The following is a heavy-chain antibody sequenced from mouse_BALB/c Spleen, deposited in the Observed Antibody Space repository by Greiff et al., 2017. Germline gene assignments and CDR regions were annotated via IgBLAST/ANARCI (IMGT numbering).Heavy chain of an antibody. CDR1: GYTFSSYW. J-gene: IGHJ4*01. Sequence: QSGAELMKPGASVKISCKATGYTFSSYWIEWVKQRPGHGLEWIGEILPGSGSTNYNEKFKGKATFTADTSSNTAYMQLSSLTSEDSAVYYCARYYYDPSYAMDYWGQGTSVTVSS. CDR3: ARYYYDPSYAMDY. CDR2: ILPGSGST. V-gene: IGHV1-9*01. D-gene: IGHD2-4*01.